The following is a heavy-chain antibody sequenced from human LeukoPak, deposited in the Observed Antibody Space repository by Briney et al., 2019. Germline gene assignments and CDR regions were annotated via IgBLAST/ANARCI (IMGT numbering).Heavy chain of an antibody. Sequence: QPGGSLRLSCAASGLTVSYNYVSWVRQAPGKGLEWVSLIYSGGSTRHADSVKGRFTISRDNSKNTLYLQMNSLRVEDTAVYYCARGPTVTAPGHWGQGTLVTVSS. V-gene: IGHV3-53*01. J-gene: IGHJ1*01. CDR2: IYSGGST. CDR1: GLTVSYNY. CDR3: ARGPTVTAPGH.